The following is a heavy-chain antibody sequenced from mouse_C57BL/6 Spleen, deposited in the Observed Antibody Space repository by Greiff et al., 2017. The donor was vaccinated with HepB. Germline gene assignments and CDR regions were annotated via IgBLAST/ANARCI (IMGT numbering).Heavy chain of an antibody. J-gene: IGHJ4*01. D-gene: IGHD2-4*01. CDR3: ARYNYDPRWAMDY. CDR2: IRNKANGYTT. V-gene: IGHV7-3*01. Sequence: DVMLVESGGGLVQPGGSLSLSCAASGFTFTDYYMSWVRQPPGKALEWLGFIRNKANGYTTEYSASVKGRFTISRDNSQSILYLQMKALRAEDSATYYCARYNYDPRWAMDYWGQGTSVTVAS. CDR1: GFTFTDYY.